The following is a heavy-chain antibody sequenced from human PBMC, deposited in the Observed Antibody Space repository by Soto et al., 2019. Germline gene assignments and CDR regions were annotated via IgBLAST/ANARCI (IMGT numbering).Heavy chain of an antibody. J-gene: IGHJ2*01. Sequence: SETLSLTCTVSGGSISSYYWSWIRQPPGKGLEWIGYIYYSGSTNYNPSLKSRVTISVDTSKNQFSLKLSSVTAADTAVYYCARETSQKDYDYIWGSYRPLYWYFDLWGRGTLVTVSS. CDR2: IYYSGST. D-gene: IGHD3-16*02. CDR3: ARETSQKDYDYIWGSYRPLYWYFDL. CDR1: GGSISSYY. V-gene: IGHV4-59*01.